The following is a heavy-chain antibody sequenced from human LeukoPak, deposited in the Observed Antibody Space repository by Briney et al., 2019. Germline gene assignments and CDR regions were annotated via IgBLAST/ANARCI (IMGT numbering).Heavy chain of an antibody. D-gene: IGHD3-22*01. CDR2: IWYDGSNK. V-gene: IGHV3-33*06. Sequence: PGGSLRLSCAASGFTFSSYGMHWVRQAPGKGLEWVAVIWYDGSNKYYADSVKGRFTISRDNSKNTLYLQMNSLRAEDTAVYYCAKDTNYYDSSGYSAFDIWGQGTMVIVSS. J-gene: IGHJ3*02. CDR1: GFTFSSYG. CDR3: AKDTNYYDSSGYSAFDI.